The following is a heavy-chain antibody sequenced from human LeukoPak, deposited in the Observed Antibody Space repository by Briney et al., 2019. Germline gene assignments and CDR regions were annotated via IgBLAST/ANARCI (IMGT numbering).Heavy chain of an antibody. J-gene: IGHJ1*01. CDR3: VGPRRRRGPTKSEYFQH. CDR2: IYYSGST. CDR1: GGSISSSSYY. Sequence: SETLSLTCTVSGGSISSSSYYWGWIRQPPGKGLEWIGSIYYSGSTYYNPSLKSRVTISVDTSKNQFSLKLSSVTAADTAVYYCVGPRRRRGPTKSEYFQHWGQGTLVTVSS. V-gene: IGHV4-39*07. D-gene: IGHD1-1*01.